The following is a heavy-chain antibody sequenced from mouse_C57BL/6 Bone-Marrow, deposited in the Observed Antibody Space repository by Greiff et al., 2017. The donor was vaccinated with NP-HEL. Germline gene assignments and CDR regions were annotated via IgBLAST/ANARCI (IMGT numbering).Heavy chain of an antibody. CDR2: IHPNSGST. V-gene: IGHV1-64*01. Sequence: QVQLQQPGAELVKPGASVKLSCKASGYTFTSYWMHWVKQRPGQGLEWIGMIHPNSGSTNYNEKFKSKATLTVDKSSSTAYMQLSSLTSEDSAVYYCARSGIYYGNFYWYFDVWGTGTTVTVSS. D-gene: IGHD2-1*01. CDR1: GYTFTSYW. CDR3: ARSGIYYGNFYWYFDV. J-gene: IGHJ1*03.